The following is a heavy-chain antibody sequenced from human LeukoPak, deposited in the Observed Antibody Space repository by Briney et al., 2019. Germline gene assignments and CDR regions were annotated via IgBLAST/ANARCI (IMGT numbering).Heavy chain of an antibody. V-gene: IGHV4-59*01. CDR2: IYYSGST. J-gene: IGHJ1*01. Sequence: SETLSLTCTVSGGSISSYYWSWIRQPPGKGLEWIGYIYYSGSTNYNPSLKSRVTISVDTSKNQFSLKLSSVTAADTAVYYCARGYYDSSGYPEYFQHWGQGTRVSVFS. CDR3: ARGYYDSSGYPEYFQH. CDR1: GGSISSYY. D-gene: IGHD3-22*01.